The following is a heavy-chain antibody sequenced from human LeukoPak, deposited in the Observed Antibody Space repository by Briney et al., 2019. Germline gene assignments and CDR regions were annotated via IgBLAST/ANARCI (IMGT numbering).Heavy chain of an antibody. CDR2: ISGSGGST. CDR3: AKDNGYCTSTSCFLEY. D-gene: IGHD2-2*03. V-gene: IGHV3-23*01. Sequence: GGSLRLSCVASGFTFNSYAMSWVRQAPGKGLEWVSAISGSGGSTYYADYVKGRFTISRDNSKSTLYLQMDSLGAEDTALYYCAKDNGYCTSTSCFLEYWGQGTLVTVSS. CDR1: GFTFNSYA. J-gene: IGHJ4*02.